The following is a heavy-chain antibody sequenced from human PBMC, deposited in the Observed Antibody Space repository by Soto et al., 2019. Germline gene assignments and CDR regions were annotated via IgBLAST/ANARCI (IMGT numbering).Heavy chain of an antibody. V-gene: IGHV3-30*04. CDR3: SRADGIKISGSKQWGND. CDR1: GFTFSNYA. D-gene: IGHD1-26*01. Sequence: QVQLVESGGGVVQPGRSLRLSCAASGFTFSNYAMHWVRQAPGKGLYWVAVISFDERSKYYADSVKGRFTISRDNSKNTLYLQMNSLRAEDTALYYCSRADGIKISGSKQWGNDWGQGTLVTVSS. CDR2: ISFDERSK. J-gene: IGHJ4*02.